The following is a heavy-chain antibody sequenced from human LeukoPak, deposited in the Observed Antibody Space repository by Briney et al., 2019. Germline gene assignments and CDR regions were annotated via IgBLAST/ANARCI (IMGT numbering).Heavy chain of an antibody. CDR3: ARGERGIRGVPNKALHFDY. CDR1: GGSFSGYY. J-gene: IGHJ4*02. CDR2: INQSGSA. V-gene: IGHV4-34*01. D-gene: IGHD3-10*01. Sequence: SETLSLTCAVYGGSFSGYYWTWIRQPPGKGLEWIGEINQSGSANYNPSLKSRVTISKDMSKKQFSLKLTSVTAADTAVYYCARGERGIRGVPNKALHFDYWGQGTLVTVSP.